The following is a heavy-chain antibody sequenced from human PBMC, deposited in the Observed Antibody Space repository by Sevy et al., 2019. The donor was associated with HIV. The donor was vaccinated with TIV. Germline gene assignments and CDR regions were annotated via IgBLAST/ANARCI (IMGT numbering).Heavy chain of an antibody. CDR2: ISYDGSSK. V-gene: IGHV3-30*18. Sequence: GGSLRLSCAASGFNFSSYGMHWVRQAPGKGLEWVAVISYDGSSKYYAESVKGGLPISRDNSKNTLYLQISSLRAGDMAVYYCAKESGSYYDFWSGHDAFDIWGQGTMVTVSS. D-gene: IGHD3-3*01. CDR1: GFNFSSYG. CDR3: AKESGSYYDFWSGHDAFDI. J-gene: IGHJ3*02.